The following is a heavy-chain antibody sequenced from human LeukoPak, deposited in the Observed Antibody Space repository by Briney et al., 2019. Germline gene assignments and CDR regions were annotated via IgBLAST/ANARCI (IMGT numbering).Heavy chain of an antibody. CDR1: GGSISSYY. J-gene: IGHJ2*01. Sequence: SETLSLTCTVSGGSISSYYWSWIRQPPGKGLEWIGYIYYSGSTNYNPSLKSRVTISVDTSKNQFSLKLSSVTAADTAVYYCARVRWHAWYFDLWGRGTLVTVSS. D-gene: IGHD4-23*01. CDR3: ARVRWHAWYFDL. V-gene: IGHV4-59*01. CDR2: IYYSGST.